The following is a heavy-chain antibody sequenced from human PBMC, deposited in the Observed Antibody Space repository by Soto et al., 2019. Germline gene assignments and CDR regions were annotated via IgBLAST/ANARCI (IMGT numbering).Heavy chain of an antibody. V-gene: IGHV4-59*08. D-gene: IGHD6-13*01. CDR1: GGSISSYY. Sequence: QVQLQESGPGLVKPSETLSLTCTVSGGSISSYYWSWLRPPPGKGLEWIGYICYSGSTKDNPSSKSRATRSVDTPKNQFSLKLSSVTAADTAVYYCARRYSSSFDSWGQGTLVTVSS. CDR2: ICYSGST. CDR3: ARRYSSSFDS. J-gene: IGHJ4*02.